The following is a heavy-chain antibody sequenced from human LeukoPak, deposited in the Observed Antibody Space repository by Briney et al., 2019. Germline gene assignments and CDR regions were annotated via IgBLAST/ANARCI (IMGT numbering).Heavy chain of an antibody. CDR1: EFTFSSYA. Sequence: AGGSLRLSCAASEFTFSSYAMSWVRQAPGKVLEWVSAISGSGGSPYYADSVKGRFTISRDNSKNTLYLQMNSLRAEDTVVYYCARGSGGYYDSGRRYYYGMDVWGQGTTVTVSS. J-gene: IGHJ6*02. V-gene: IGHV3-23*01. CDR3: ARGSGGYYDSGRRYYYGMDV. CDR2: ISGSGGSP. D-gene: IGHD3-22*01.